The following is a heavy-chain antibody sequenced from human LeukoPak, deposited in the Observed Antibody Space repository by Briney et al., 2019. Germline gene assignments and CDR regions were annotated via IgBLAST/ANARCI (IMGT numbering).Heavy chain of an antibody. Sequence: GVSVRLSCVASGFTFDAFSMTWVRQAPGKGLEWVSAIRGEAGGTGHADSVKGRFTISRDNAKNSLYLQMNSLRVEDTAFYCARVWAWGSGKYFDNWGQGTLVPVST. CDR2: IRGEAGGT. D-gene: IGHD7-27*01. CDR1: GFTFDAFS. CDR3: ARVWAWGSGKYFDN. V-gene: IGHV3-20*04. J-gene: IGHJ4*02.